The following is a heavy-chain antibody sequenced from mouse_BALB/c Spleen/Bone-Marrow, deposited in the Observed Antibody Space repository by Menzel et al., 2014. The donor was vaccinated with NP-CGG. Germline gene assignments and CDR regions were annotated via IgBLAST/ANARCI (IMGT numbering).Heavy chain of an antibody. V-gene: IGHV1-53*01. J-gene: IGHJ3*01. CDR1: GYTFTSYY. CDR2: INPSNGGT. Sequence: QVQLQQPGTELVKPGASVKLSCKASGYTFTSYYMFWVKQRPGQGLEWIGEINPSNGGTVFNEKFKSKVTLTVDKSPSTAYIQLSGLTSEDSAVYYCIRSAGTGFAYWGQGTLVTVS. CDR3: IRSAGTGFAY. D-gene: IGHD3-3*01.